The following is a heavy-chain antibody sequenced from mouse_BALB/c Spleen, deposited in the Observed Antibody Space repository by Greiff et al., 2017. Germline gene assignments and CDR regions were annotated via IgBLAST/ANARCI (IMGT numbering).Heavy chain of an antibody. Sequence: QVQLQQSGAELVKPGASVKLSCKASGYTFTEYIIHWVKQRSGQGLEWIGWFYPGSGSIKYNEKFKDKATLTADKSSSTVYMELSRLTSEDSAVYFCARNEVGYEYDRGKYFDYWGQGTTLTVSS. CDR2: FYPGSGSI. V-gene: IGHV1-62-2*01. CDR1: GYTFTEYI. D-gene: IGHD2-4*01. J-gene: IGHJ2*01. CDR3: ARNEVGYEYDRGKYFDY.